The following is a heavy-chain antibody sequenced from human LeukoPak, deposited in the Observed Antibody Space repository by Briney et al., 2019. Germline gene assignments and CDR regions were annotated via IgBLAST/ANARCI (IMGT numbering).Heavy chain of an antibody. D-gene: IGHD6-19*01. CDR1: GGSFSGYY. CDR2: IDHSGST. J-gene: IGHJ4*02. Sequence: SETLSLTCAVYGGSFSGYYWGWIRQPPGKGLEWTGSIDHSGSTYYNPSLKSRITISVDTSKNQFSLKLSSVTAADTAVYYCARDSALAQAVMFDYWGQGTLVTVSS. V-gene: IGHV4-38-2*02. CDR3: ARDSALAQAVMFDY.